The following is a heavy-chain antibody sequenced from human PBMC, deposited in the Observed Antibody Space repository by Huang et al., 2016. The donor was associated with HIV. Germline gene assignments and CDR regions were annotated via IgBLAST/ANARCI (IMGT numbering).Heavy chain of an antibody. CDR1: GYRFRSNW. CDR2: IYPGASDT. Sequence: EVQLVQSGAEVKKPGESLKISCKGSGYRFRSNWIGWVRQMPGKGLEWMGIIYPGASDTRSSPSFQGQFTISADKSINTAYPQWSSLKASDTAMYYCARLIGSPSFYYGLDVWGQGTTVTVSS. CDR3: ARLIGSPSFYYGLDV. V-gene: IGHV5-51*01. J-gene: IGHJ6*02. D-gene: IGHD3-10*01.